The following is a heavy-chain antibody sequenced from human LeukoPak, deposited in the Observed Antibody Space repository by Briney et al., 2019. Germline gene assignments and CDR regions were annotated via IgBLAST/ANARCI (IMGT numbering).Heavy chain of an antibody. Sequence: GGSLRLSCAASGFTFSSYWMSWVRQAPGKGLEWVANIKQDGSEKYYVDSVKGRFTISRDNAKNSLYLQMNSLRAEDTAVYYCARDWYCSSTSCSPDAFDIWGQGTTVTVSS. D-gene: IGHD2-2*01. V-gene: IGHV3-7*01. J-gene: IGHJ3*02. CDR2: IKQDGSEK. CDR1: GFTFSSYW. CDR3: ARDWYCSSTSCSPDAFDI.